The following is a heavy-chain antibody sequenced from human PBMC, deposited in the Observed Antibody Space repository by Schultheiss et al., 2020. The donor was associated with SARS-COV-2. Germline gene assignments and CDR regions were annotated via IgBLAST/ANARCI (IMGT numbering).Heavy chain of an antibody. V-gene: IGHV3-30*18. CDR3: AKDHSGSSGWLWGYYYYGMDV. Sequence: GGSLRLSCAASGFTFRRSCLPLVRQAPGKGLEWVAVISYDGSNKYYADSVKGRFTISRDNSKNTLYLQMNSLRAEDTAVYYCAKDHSGSSGWLWGYYYYGMDVWGQGTTVTVSS. CDR1: GFTFRRSC. CDR2: ISYDGSNK. D-gene: IGHD6-19*01. J-gene: IGHJ6*02.